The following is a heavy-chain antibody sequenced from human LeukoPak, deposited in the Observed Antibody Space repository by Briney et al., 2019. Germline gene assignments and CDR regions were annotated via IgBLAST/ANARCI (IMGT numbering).Heavy chain of an antibody. J-gene: IGHJ4*02. Sequence: PSETLSLTCAVYGGSFSGYYWSWIRQPPGKGLEWIGEINHSGSTNYNPSLKSRVTISVDTSKNQFSLKLSSVTAADTAVYYCARQKHSLFDYWGQGTLVTVSS. CDR1: GGSFSGYY. CDR2: INHSGST. D-gene: IGHD2-15*01. CDR3: ARQKHSLFDY. V-gene: IGHV4-34*01.